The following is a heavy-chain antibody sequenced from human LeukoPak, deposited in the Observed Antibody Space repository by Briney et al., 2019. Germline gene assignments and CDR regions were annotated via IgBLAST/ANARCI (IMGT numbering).Heavy chain of an antibody. CDR1: GFTLSRHG. J-gene: IGHJ4*02. Sequence: GGSLRLSCAASGFTLSRHGMHWVRQAPGRGLEWLAVVSDNGGLKYYSDSVKGRFTISRDNAKNSLHLQMNSLKTEDTAVYYCTTLITYYYDSSGLYYFDYWGQGTLVTVSS. CDR3: TTLITYYYDSSGLYYFDY. CDR2: VSDNGGLK. V-gene: IGHV3-30*03. D-gene: IGHD3-22*01.